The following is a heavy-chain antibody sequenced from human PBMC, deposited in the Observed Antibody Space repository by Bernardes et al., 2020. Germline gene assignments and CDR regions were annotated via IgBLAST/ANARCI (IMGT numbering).Heavy chain of an antibody. V-gene: IGHV1-24*01. CDR3: STTNIAVAAHNYYYYMDV. Sequence: ASVKVSCKVSGYSLSKLSIHWVRQAPGKGLEWMGGIDPEDGEIIYAQRLQGRLTMTEDTSADTAYMELSSLRSEDTAVYYCSTTNIAVAAHNYYYYMDVWGKGTTVTVSS. CDR2: IDPEDGEI. D-gene: IGHD6-19*01. J-gene: IGHJ6*03. CDR1: GYSLSKLS.